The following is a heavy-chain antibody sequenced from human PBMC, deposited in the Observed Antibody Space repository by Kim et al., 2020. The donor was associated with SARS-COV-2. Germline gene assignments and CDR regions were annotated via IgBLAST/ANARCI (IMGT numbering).Heavy chain of an antibody. V-gene: IGHV3-21*01. CDR3: ASPINYYGSGSYFDY. J-gene: IGHJ4*02. CDR2: ISSSSSYI. CDR1: GFTFSSYS. D-gene: IGHD3-10*01. Sequence: LSLTCAASGFTFSSYSMNWVRQAPGKGLEWVSSISSSSSYIYYADSVKGRFTISRDNAKNSLYLQMNSLRAEDTAVYYCASPINYYGSGSYFDYWGQGTLVTVSS.